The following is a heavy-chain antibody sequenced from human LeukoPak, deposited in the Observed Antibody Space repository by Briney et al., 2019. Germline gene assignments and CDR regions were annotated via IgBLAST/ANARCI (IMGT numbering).Heavy chain of an antibody. CDR2: IYYSGST. V-gene: IGHV4-31*03. CDR1: GGSISSGGYY. Sequence: SQTLSLTCTVSGGSISSGGYYWSWIRQHPGKGLEWIGYIYYSGSTYYNPSLKSRVTISVDTSKNQFSLKLSSVTAADTAVYYCARNGEYGDYGNYFDYWGQGTLVTVSS. J-gene: IGHJ4*02. D-gene: IGHD4-17*01. CDR3: ARNGEYGDYGNYFDY.